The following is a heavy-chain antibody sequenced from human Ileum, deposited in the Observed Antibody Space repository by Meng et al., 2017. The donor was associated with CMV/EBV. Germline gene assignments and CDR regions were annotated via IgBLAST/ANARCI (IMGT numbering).Heavy chain of an antibody. Sequence: ASVKVSCKASGYSFTNYDINWVRQATGQGLEWMGWVNPKSGYTGYGQKFQGRVTVTRNISISTAYMELSSLTSKDTAVYYCARVESRSGYYYHGMDVWGQGTTVTVSS. J-gene: IGHJ6*02. CDR2: VNPKSGYT. V-gene: IGHV1-8*01. D-gene: IGHD3-3*01. CDR1: GYSFTNYD. CDR3: ARVESRSGYYYHGMDV.